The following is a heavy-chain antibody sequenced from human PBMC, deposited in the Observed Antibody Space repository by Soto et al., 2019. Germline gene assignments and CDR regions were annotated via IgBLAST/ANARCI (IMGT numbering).Heavy chain of an antibody. CDR1: GGSISSGGYY. V-gene: IGHV4-31*03. J-gene: IGHJ6*02. Sequence: SETLSLTCTVSGGSISSGGYYWSWIRQHPGKGLEWIGYIYYSGSTYYNPSLKSRVTISVDTSKNQFSLKLSSVTAADTAVYYCARDGPWSVYYYGMDVWGQGTTVTSP. CDR2: IYYSGST. D-gene: IGHD3-3*01. CDR3: ARDGPWSVYYYGMDV.